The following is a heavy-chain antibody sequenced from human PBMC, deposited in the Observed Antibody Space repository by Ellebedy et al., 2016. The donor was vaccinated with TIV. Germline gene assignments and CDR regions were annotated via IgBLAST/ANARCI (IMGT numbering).Heavy chain of an antibody. Sequence: GESLKISCTASGITFSTHNFHWVRHAPGKGLEWVAVIGHDGSNKYYAASLEGRFTISRDNSKNKLYLQMNSLRPDDTAVYYCARVGWDLVAASDVWGHGTMVTVSS. CDR2: IGHDGSNK. J-gene: IGHJ3*01. CDR1: GITFSTHN. D-gene: IGHD1-26*01. CDR3: ARVGWDLVAASDV. V-gene: IGHV3-33*01.